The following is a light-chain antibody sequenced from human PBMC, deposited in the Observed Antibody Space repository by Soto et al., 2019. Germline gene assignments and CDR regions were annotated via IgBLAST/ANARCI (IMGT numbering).Light chain of an antibody. CDR1: QGISTY. CDR2: AAS. Sequence: DIQMTQSPSSLSAFVGARVTLTGRASQGISTYLNWYLQKPGKAPKLLIYAASSLQSGVPSRFSGSGSETDFTLTISSLEPEDSAVYYCQQRHMWPITFGQGTRLEIK. V-gene: IGKV1-39*01. CDR3: QQRHMWPIT. J-gene: IGKJ5*01.